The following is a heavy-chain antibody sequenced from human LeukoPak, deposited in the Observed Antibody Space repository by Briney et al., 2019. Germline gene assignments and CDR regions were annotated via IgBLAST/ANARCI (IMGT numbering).Heavy chain of an antibody. CDR2: ISGSGGST. CDR3: AKALTRITIFGVDKRGFGY. Sequence: GGSLRLSCAASGFTFSSYAMSWVRQAPGKGLEWVSAISGSGGSTYYADSVKGRFTISRDNSKNTLYLQMNSLRAEDTAVYYCAKALTRITIFGVDKRGFGYWGQGTLVTVSS. D-gene: IGHD3-3*01. V-gene: IGHV3-23*01. J-gene: IGHJ4*02. CDR1: GFTFSSYA.